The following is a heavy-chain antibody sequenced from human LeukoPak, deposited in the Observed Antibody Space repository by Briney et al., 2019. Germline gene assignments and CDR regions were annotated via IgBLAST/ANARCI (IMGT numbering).Heavy chain of an antibody. CDR3: ARQWLVYYFDY. J-gene: IGHJ4*02. Sequence: ASVKVSCKASGYTFTSYAMHWVRQAPGQRLEWMGWINAGNGNTKYSQKFQGRVTIIRDTSASTAYMELSSLRSEDTAVYYCARQWLVYYFDYWGQGTLVTVSS. V-gene: IGHV1-3*01. D-gene: IGHD6-19*01. CDR2: INAGNGNT. CDR1: GYTFTSYA.